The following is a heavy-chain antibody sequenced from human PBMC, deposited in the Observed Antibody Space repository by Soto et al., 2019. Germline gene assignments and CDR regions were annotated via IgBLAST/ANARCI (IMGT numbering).Heavy chain of an antibody. CDR3: AKDRNDPPFLYMDV. J-gene: IGHJ6*03. Sequence: GGSLRLSCAASGFTFDDYGMSWVRQAPGKGLEWVSGINWNGGSTGYADSVKGRFTISRDNAKNSLYLQMNSLRAEGTAVYYCAKDRNDPPFLYMDVWGKGTTVTVSS. V-gene: IGHV3-20*04. CDR2: INWNGGST. CDR1: GFTFDDYG. D-gene: IGHD1-1*01.